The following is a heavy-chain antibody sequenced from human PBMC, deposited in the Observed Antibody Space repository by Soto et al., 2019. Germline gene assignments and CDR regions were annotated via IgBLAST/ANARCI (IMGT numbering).Heavy chain of an antibody. D-gene: IGHD3-10*01. J-gene: IGHJ4*02. CDR3: ARDLDGSGSYYTDY. V-gene: IGHV1-18*01. CDR2: ISAYKGDT. Sequence: ASVKVSCKASGYTFTNYGISWVRQAPGQGLERMGWISAYKGDTNYAQNFRGRVTMTTDTSTNTAYMELRSLRDDDTAVYYCARDLDGSGSYYTDYWGPGTLVTVSS. CDR1: GYTFTNYG.